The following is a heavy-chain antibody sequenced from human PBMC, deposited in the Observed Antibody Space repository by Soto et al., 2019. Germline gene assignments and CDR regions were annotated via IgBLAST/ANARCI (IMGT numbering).Heavy chain of an antibody. J-gene: IGHJ6*02. D-gene: IGHD2-2*01. Sequence: TVKVSCKASGYTFTSYYMHWVRQAPGQGLEGRGIINPSGSSTSYAQKFQGRVTMTRDTSTSTVYMELSSLRSEDTAVYYCPRIAAAAVGGYYYYYGMDVWGQGTTVTVSS. CDR3: PRIAAAAVGGYYYYYGMDV. CDR2: INPSGSST. CDR1: GYTFTSYY. V-gene: IGHV1-46*01.